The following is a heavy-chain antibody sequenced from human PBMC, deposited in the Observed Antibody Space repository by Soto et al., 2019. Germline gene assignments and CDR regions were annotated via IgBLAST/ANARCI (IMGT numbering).Heavy chain of an antibody. CDR2: INYSGST. CDR3: ARQFSGTAGRPLWFVP. J-gene: IGHJ5*02. V-gene: IGHV4-59*08. Sequence: SETLSLTCTVSAGSMRSYNWSWIRQPPGQGLEWIGDINYSGSTNYNPALKSRATISIDTSKNQFSLRLSSVTAADTAVYYCARQFSGTAGRPLWFVPWGQGTLVTVSS. D-gene: IGHD6-6*01. CDR1: AGSMRSYN.